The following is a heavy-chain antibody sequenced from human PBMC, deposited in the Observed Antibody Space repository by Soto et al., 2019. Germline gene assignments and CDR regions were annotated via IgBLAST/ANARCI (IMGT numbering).Heavy chain of an antibody. J-gene: IGHJ4*02. Sequence: ASVKVSCKVSGYTLTELSMHWVRQAPGKGLEWMGGFDPEDGETIYAQKLQGRDNMNEDTSTDTAYMDLSSLRSEDTAVYYCATPSGGITMFRGVIINEYYFDYWGQEPLVTVSS. CDR2: FDPEDGET. D-gene: IGHD3-10*01. CDR1: GYTLTELS. V-gene: IGHV1-24*01. CDR3: ATPSGGITMFRGVIINEYYFDY.